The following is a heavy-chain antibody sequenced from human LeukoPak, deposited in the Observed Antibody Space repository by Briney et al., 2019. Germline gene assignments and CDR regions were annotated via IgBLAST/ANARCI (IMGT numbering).Heavy chain of an antibody. J-gene: IGHJ4*02. Sequence: GASVKLSCKASGYTFTTNYMHWVRQAPRQGLEWMGIVNPTGGSTTYAQKFQGRVTMTRDTSTSTVYMELSSLRSEDTAVYYCAREASGVNGFDYWGQGTLVTVSS. CDR1: GYTFTTNY. CDR2: VNPTGGST. V-gene: IGHV1-46*01. D-gene: IGHD3-10*01. CDR3: AREASGVNGFDY.